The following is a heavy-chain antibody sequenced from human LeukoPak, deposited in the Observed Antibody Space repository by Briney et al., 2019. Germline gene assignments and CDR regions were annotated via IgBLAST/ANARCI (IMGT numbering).Heavy chain of an antibody. CDR3: ARGYSSSRGYYYYGMDV. CDR2: IYYSGST. V-gene: IGHV4-59*01. Sequence: NPSETLSLTCTVSGGSISSYYWSWIRQPPGKGLEWIGYIYYSGSTNYNPSLKSRVTISVDTSKNQFSLKLSSVTAADTAVYYCARGYSSSRGYYYYGMDVWGQETTVTVSS. D-gene: IGHD6-13*01. CDR1: GGSISSYY. J-gene: IGHJ6*02.